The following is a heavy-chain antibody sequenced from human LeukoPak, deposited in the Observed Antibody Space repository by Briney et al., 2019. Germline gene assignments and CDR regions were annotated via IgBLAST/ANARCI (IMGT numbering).Heavy chain of an antibody. D-gene: IGHD3-9*01. CDR1: GYTFTGYY. V-gene: IGHV1-2*02. CDR3: ARGDFDWLHYRGFDY. J-gene: IGHJ4*02. Sequence: GASVKVSCKASGYTFTGYYMHWVRQAPGQGLEWMGWINPNSGGTNYAQKFQGRVTMTRDTSISTAYMELSRLRSDDTAVYYCARGDFDWLHYRGFDYWGQGTLVTVSS. CDR2: INPNSGGT.